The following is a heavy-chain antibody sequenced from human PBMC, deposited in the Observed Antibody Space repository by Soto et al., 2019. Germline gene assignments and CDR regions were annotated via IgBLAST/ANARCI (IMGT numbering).Heavy chain of an antibody. CDR3: ARTYSSSGYYYYYGMDV. J-gene: IGHJ6*02. CDR1: GGSISSSSYY. V-gene: IGHV4-39*01. D-gene: IGHD6-6*01. Sequence: PSETLSLTCTVSGGSISSSSYYWGWIRQPPWKGLEWIGSIYYSGSTYYNPSLKSRVTISVDTSKNQFSLKLSSVTAADTAVYYCARTYSSSGYYYYYGMDVWGQGXTVTVYS. CDR2: IYYSGST.